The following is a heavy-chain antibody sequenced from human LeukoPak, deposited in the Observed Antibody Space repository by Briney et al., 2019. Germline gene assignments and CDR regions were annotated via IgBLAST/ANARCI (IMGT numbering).Heavy chain of an antibody. CDR3: ARGGAARPDY. D-gene: IGHD6-6*01. V-gene: IGHV3-48*01. CDR2: ISSTSTTK. J-gene: IGHJ4*02. CDR1: GFTFNNGW. Sequence: GGSLRLSCVVSGFTFNNGWMNWVRQTPGKGLEWVSYISSTSTTKSYADSVKGRFTISRDNAKNSLYLQMTSLRAEDTAVYYCARGGAARPDYWGQGTLVTVSS.